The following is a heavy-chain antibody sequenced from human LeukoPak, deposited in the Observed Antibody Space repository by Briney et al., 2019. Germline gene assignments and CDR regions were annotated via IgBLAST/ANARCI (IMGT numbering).Heavy chain of an antibody. D-gene: IGHD6-13*01. V-gene: IGHV4-4*02. Sequence: PSGTLSLTCAVSGGSISSSNWWSWVRQPPGKGLGWIGEIYHSGSTNYNPSLKSRVTISVDKSKNQFSLKLSSVTAADTAVYYCATAYSSSWKAWYFDLWGRGTLVTVSS. J-gene: IGHJ2*01. CDR2: IYHSGST. CDR1: GGSISSSNW. CDR3: ATAYSSSWKAWYFDL.